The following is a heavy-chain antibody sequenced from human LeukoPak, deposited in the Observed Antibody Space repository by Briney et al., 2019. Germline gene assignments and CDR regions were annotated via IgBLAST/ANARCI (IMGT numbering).Heavy chain of an antibody. CDR3: ARDYTGGWNDY. CDR2: ISPSGDIT. J-gene: IGHJ4*02. Sequence: PGGSLRLSCAASGFIFSSHGMNWVRQAPGKGLEWVSGISPSGDITYYADSVKGRFTISRDNSKNTLSLQMNSLRAEDTAVYYCARDYTGGWNDYWGQGIRVTVSS. CDR1: GFIFSSHG. V-gene: IGHV3-23*01. D-gene: IGHD7-27*01.